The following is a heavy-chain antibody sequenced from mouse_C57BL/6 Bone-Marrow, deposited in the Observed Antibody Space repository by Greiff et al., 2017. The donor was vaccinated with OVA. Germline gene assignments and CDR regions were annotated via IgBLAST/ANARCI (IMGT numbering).Heavy chain of an antibody. CDR3: ARRRVISLHYYDY. CDR1: GFTFTSYG. J-gene: IGHJ2*01. CDR2: IYPRSGNT. V-gene: IGHV1-81*01. Sequence: VQLQQSGAELVRPGASVKLSCKASGFTFTSYGISWVKQRTGQGLEWIGEIYPRSGNTNYNEKFKGKATLTVDKSSSTASMELRSLTSEDSAVYFGARRRVISLHYYDYWGQGTTLTVSS.